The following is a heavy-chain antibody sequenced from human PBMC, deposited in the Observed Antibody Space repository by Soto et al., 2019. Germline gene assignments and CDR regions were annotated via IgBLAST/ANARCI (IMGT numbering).Heavy chain of an antibody. D-gene: IGHD1-26*01. Sequence: PGESLKISCKGSGYSFTSYWIGWVRQMPGKGLEWMGIIYPGDSDTRYSPSFQGQVTISADKSISTAYLQWSSLKASDTAMYYCARSIVGATPDEENFDYWGQGTLVTVSS. J-gene: IGHJ4*02. V-gene: IGHV5-51*01. CDR1: GYSFTSYW. CDR2: IYPGDSDT. CDR3: ARSIVGATPDEENFDY.